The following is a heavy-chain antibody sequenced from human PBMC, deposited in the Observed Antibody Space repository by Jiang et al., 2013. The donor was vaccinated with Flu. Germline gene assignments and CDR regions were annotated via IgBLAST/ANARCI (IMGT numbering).Heavy chain of an antibody. CDR3: ARLPGVSYTDTWF. V-gene: IGHV4-39*01. CDR2: SIIVGAP. Sequence: GSGLVKPSETLSLTCTVSGGSISSSNYYWGWIRQPPGRGVSGLEVSIIVGAPTTTRPSRVESPYPYDTSKNQFSLKLSSVTAADTAVYYCARLPGVSYTDTWF. J-gene: IGHJ5*01. CDR1: GGSISSSNYY. D-gene: IGHD3-16*02.